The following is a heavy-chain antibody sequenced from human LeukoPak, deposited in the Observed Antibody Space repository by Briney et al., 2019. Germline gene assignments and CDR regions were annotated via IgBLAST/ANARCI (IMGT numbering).Heavy chain of an antibody. J-gene: IGHJ6*02. CDR2: IYYSGST. V-gene: IGHV4-59*08. D-gene: IGHD3-22*01. CDR1: GGSISSYY. Sequence: SETLSLICTVSGGSISSYYWSWIRQPPGKGLEWIGYIYYSGSTNYNPSLKSRVTISVDTSKNQFSLKLSSVTAADTAVYYCARRRYYYDSSGYYYYYYGMDVWGQGTTVTVSS. CDR3: ARRRYYYDSSGYYYYYYGMDV.